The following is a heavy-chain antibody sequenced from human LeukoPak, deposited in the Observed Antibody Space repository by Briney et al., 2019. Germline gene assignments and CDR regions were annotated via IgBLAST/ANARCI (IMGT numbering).Heavy chain of an antibody. Sequence: SETLSLTCTVSGGCISSYYWSWVRQPPGKGLEWIGYIYYSGSTNYNPSLKSRVTISVDTSKNQFSLKLSSVTAADTAVYYCARSHNERRAFDIWGQGTMVTVSS. D-gene: IGHD1-1*01. CDR3: ARSHNERRAFDI. J-gene: IGHJ3*02. CDR1: GGCISSYY. CDR2: IYYSGST. V-gene: IGHV4-59*01.